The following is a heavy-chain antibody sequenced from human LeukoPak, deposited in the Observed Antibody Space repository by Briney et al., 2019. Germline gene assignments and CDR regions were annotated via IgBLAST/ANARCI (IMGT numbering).Heavy chain of an antibody. CDR2: ISGSGGST. Sequence: PGGSLRLSCAASGFTFSSYAMSWVRQAPGKGLEWVSAISGSGGSTYYADSVKGRFTISRDNSKNTLYLQMNGLRAEDTAVYYCAAGSSSGWFPFDYWGQGTLVTVSS. J-gene: IGHJ4*02. D-gene: IGHD6-19*01. CDR1: GFTFSSYA. CDR3: AAGSSSGWFPFDY. V-gene: IGHV3-23*01.